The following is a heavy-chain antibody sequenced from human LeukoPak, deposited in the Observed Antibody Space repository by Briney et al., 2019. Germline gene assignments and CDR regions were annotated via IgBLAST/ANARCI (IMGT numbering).Heavy chain of an antibody. D-gene: IGHD3-10*01. J-gene: IGHJ6*02. Sequence: GGSLRLSCAASGFTFSSYDMHWVRQATGKGLEWVSGIGTVGDTYYPGSVKGRFTISRENAKNSLYLQMNSLRVEDTAVYYCARDFGMVRGVIHYYAMDVWGQGTTVTASS. CDR1: GFTFSSYD. V-gene: IGHV3-13*01. CDR3: ARDFGMVRGVIHYYAMDV. CDR2: IGTVGDT.